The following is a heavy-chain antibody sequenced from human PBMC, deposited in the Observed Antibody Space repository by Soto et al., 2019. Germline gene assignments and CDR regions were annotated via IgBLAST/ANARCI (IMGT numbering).Heavy chain of an antibody. J-gene: IGHJ4*02. Sequence: QVHLVQSGAEVKKPGASVKVSCKGSGYTFTSYGITWVRQAPGEGLEWMGWISAHNGNTDYAQRLQGRVTVTRDTSTSTAYMELRSLRSDDTAVYYCARGRYGDYWGQGALVTVSS. CDR3: ARGRYGDY. D-gene: IGHD1-1*01. CDR1: GYTFTSYG. CDR2: ISAHNGNT. V-gene: IGHV1-18*01.